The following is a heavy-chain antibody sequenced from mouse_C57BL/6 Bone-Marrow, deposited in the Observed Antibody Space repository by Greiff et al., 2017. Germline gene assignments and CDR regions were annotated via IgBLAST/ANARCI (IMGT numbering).Heavy chain of an antibody. D-gene: IGHD1-1*01. CDR3: ASHYYGSATRFAY. CDR1: GYAFSSSW. V-gene: IGHV1-82*01. CDR2: IYPGDGDT. J-gene: IGHJ3*01. Sequence: SGPELVKPGASVKISCKASGYAFSSSWMNWVKQRPGKGLEWIGRIYPGDGDTNYNGKFKGKATLTADKSSSTAYMQLSSLTSEDSAVYFCASHYYGSATRFAYWGQGTLVTVSA.